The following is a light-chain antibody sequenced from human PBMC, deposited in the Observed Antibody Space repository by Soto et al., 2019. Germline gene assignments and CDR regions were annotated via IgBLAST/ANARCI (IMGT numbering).Light chain of an antibody. J-gene: IGLJ1*01. CDR1: SSDVGGYNY. Sequence: QSALTQPASVSGSPGQSITISCTGTSSDVGGYNYVSWYQQHPGKAPKLMINDVSNPPSWLSTGFSGSKSGNTASLTISGLQAEDEADDSCSSYTSSSTLHYVFGTGTKLTVL. V-gene: IGLV2-14*01. CDR3: SSYTSSSTLHYV. CDR2: DVS.